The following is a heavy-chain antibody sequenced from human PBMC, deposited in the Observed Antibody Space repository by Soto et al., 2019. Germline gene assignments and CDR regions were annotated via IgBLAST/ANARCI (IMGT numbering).Heavy chain of an antibody. CDR1: GGSVSSGSYY. V-gene: IGHV4-61*01. D-gene: IGHD6-13*01. Sequence: SETLSLTCTVSGGSVSSGSYYWSWIRQPPGKGLEWIGYIYYSGSTNYNPSLKSRVTISVDTSKNQFSLKLSSVTAADTAVYYCARTGSSWYPWRFPAFGFDPWGQGTLVTVSS. CDR2: IYYSGST. J-gene: IGHJ5*02. CDR3: ARTGSSWYPWRFPAFGFDP.